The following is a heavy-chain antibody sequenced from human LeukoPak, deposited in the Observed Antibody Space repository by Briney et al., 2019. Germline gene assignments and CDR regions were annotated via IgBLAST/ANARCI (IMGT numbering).Heavy chain of an antibody. CDR3: ATRLSLSREVDY. CDR2: IYPGDSDT. Sequence: NAGGSLRLSCKGSGYSFTSYWIGWVRQMPGKGLEWMGIIYPGDSDTRYSPSFQGQVTISAVKTISTAYLQWSSLKASDTSMYYCATRLSLSREVDYWGQGTLVTVSS. J-gene: IGHJ4*02. CDR1: GYSFTSYW. V-gene: IGHV5-51*01.